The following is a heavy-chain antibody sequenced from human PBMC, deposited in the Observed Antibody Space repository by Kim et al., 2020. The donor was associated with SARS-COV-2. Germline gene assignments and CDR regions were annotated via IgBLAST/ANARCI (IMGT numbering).Heavy chain of an antibody. CDR3: AQTLPMGVWNDGGLDYYYGMDV. J-gene: IGHJ6*02. CDR2: IWYDGSNK. Sequence: GGSLRLSCAASGFTFSSYGMHWVRQAPGKGLEWVAVIWYDGSNKYYADSVKGRFTISRDNSKNTLYLQMNSLRAEDTAVYYCAQTLPMGVWNDGGLDYYYGMDVWGQGTTVTVSS. V-gene: IGHV3-33*06. D-gene: IGHD1-1*01. CDR1: GFTFSSYG.